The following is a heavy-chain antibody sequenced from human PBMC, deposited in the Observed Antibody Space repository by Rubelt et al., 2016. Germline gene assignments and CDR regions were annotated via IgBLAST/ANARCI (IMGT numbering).Heavy chain of an antibody. CDR2: RT. J-gene: IGHJ4*02. CDR3: ARREMRIAVAGTVDY. D-gene: IGHD6-19*01. Sequence: RTYYNPSLKSRVTISVDTSKNQFSLKLSSVTAADTAVYYCARREMRIAVAGTVDYWGQGTLVTVSS. V-gene: IGHV4-39*07.